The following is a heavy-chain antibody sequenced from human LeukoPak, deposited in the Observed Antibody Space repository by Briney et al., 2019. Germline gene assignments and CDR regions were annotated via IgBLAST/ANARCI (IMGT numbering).Heavy chain of an antibody. Sequence: SETLSLTCTVYGGSINSYYWSWIRQPPGEGLEWIGYIYSSGNTNYNPSLKSRVTMSVDTSKNQFSLKLSSVAAADTAVYYCARASQWLGHFDSWGQGTLVTVSS. V-gene: IGHV4-59*01. CDR1: GGSINSYY. J-gene: IGHJ4*02. CDR3: ARASQWLGHFDS. D-gene: IGHD6-19*01. CDR2: IYSSGNT.